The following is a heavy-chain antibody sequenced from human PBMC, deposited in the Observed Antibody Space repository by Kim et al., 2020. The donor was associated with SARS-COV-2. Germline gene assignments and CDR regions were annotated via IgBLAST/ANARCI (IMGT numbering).Heavy chain of an antibody. V-gene: IGHV3-48*03. CDR3: ARGSRSSGYYLDV. Sequence: GGSLGLSCATSGFTFRNYEMTWVRQAPGKGLEWVSHISTSSENIIYYGDSVKGRFTISRDDSKNSVYLHLNSLRDEDTAVYYCARGSRSSGYYLDVWGNGTTVTVSS. CDR1: GFTFRNYE. D-gene: IGHD3-10*01. J-gene: IGHJ6*03. CDR2: ISTSSENII.